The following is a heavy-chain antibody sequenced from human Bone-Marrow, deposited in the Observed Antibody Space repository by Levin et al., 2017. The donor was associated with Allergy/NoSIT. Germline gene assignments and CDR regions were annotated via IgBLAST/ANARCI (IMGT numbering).Heavy chain of an antibody. D-gene: IGHD6-19*01. CDR1: GFTFSDYA. CDR3: AQDRHSGWFWGYYFDS. V-gene: IGHV3-30*18. J-gene: IGHJ4*02. CDR2: ISYDGTDK. Sequence: QPGGSLKISCAASGFTFSDYAMHWVRQAPGKGLEWVAVISYDGTDKYYADSVKGRFTISRDNSGKAVFLRMNNLRRDDTAIYFCAQDRHSGWFWGYYFDSWGQGTLVSVSS.